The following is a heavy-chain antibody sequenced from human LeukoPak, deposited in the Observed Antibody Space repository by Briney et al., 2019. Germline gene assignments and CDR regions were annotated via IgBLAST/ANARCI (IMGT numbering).Heavy chain of an antibody. Sequence: GGSLRLSCAASGFTFSSYGMHWVRQAPGKGLEWVAVISYDGSNKYYADSVKGRFTISRDNSKNTLYLQMNSLRAEDTAVYYCAKLDCSGGSCYGFDYYYYGMDAWGKGTTVTVSS. J-gene: IGHJ6*04. CDR2: ISYDGSNK. CDR1: GFTFSSYG. D-gene: IGHD2-15*01. V-gene: IGHV3-30*18. CDR3: AKLDCSGGSCYGFDYYYYGMDA.